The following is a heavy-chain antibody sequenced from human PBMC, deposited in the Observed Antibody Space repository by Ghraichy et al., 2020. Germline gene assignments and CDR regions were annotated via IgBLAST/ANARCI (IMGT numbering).Heavy chain of an antibody. CDR1: GGSFSGYY. V-gene: IGHV4-34*01. J-gene: IGHJ4*02. Sequence: SETLSLTCAVYGGSFSGYYWSWIRQPPGKGLEWIGEINHSGSTNYNPSLKSRVTISVDTSKNQFSLKLSSVTAADTAVYYCARFNWNDLVGVDYWGQGTLVTVSS. CDR3: ARFNWNDLVGVDY. D-gene: IGHD1-20*01. CDR2: INHSGST.